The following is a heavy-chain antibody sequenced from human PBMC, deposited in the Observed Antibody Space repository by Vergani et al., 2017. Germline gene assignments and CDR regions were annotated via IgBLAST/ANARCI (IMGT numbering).Heavy chain of an antibody. CDR3: ARVSRWIQLWPTYDY. CDR1: GGTFSSYA. D-gene: IGHD5-18*01. V-gene: IGHV1-69*09. Sequence: QVQLVQSGAEVKKPGSSVKVSCKASGGTFSSYAISWVRQAPGQGLEWMGRIIPILGIANYAQKFQGRVTITADKSTSTAYMELSSLRSEDTAVYYCARVSRWIQLWPTYDYWGQGTLVTVSS. CDR2: IIPILGIA. J-gene: IGHJ4*02.